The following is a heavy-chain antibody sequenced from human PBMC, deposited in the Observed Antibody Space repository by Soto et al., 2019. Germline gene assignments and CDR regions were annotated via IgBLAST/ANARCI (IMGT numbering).Heavy chain of an antibody. Sequence: SETLSLTCAVYGGSFSGYCWSWIRQPPGKGLEWIGEINHSGSTNYNPSLKSRVTISVDTSKNQFSLKLSSVTAADTAVYYCARGSSIVGATSGIDYWGQGTLVTVSS. CDR3: ARGSSIVGATSGIDY. CDR1: GGSFSGYC. D-gene: IGHD1-26*01. V-gene: IGHV4-34*01. J-gene: IGHJ4*02. CDR2: INHSGST.